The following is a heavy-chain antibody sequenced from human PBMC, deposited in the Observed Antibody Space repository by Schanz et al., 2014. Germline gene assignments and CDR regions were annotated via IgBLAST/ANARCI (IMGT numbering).Heavy chain of an antibody. D-gene: IGHD2-15*01. J-gene: IGHJ4*02. V-gene: IGHV3-30*03. Sequence: VQLVESGGGLVKPGGSLRLSCEASGFTFSSYSMNWVRQAPGKGLEWVAVISYDGSNKYYADSVKGRFTISRDNSKNTLYLQMNTLRAEDTAVYYCARDRGYCSGGSCLTFDYWGQGTLVTVSS. CDR2: ISYDGSNK. CDR3: ARDRGYCSGGSCLTFDY. CDR1: GFTFSSYS.